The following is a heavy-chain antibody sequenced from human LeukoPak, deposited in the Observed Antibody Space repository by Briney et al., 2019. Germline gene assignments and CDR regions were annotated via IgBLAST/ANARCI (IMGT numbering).Heavy chain of an antibody. V-gene: IGHV3-23*01. J-gene: IGHJ6*02. CDR3: ARGPYYGSGSHFSYYGMDV. CDR2: ISTGGDTI. D-gene: IGHD3-10*01. CDR1: GFTFSAYA. Sequence: PGGSLRLSCAASGFTFSAYAMSWVRQAPGKELEWVSAISTGGDTIYYADSVKGRFTVSRDNSKNTVYLEMNSLRAEDTAMYYCARGPYYGSGSHFSYYGMDVWGQGTTVTVSS.